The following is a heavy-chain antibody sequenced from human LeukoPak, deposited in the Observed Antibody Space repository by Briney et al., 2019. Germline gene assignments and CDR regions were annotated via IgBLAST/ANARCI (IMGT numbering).Heavy chain of an antibody. CDR1: GYTFTSYY. J-gene: IGHJ4*02. Sequence: ASVKVSCKASGYTFTSYYMHWVRQAPGQGLEWMGIINPSGGSTSYAQKFQGRITMTRDTSTSTVYMEPSSLRSEDTAVYYCARVYSGSYPDYWGQGTLVTVSS. CDR3: ARVYSGSYPDY. D-gene: IGHD1-26*01. V-gene: IGHV1-46*01. CDR2: INPSGGST.